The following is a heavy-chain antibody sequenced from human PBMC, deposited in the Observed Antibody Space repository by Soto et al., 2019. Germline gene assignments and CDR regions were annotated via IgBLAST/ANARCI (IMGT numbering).Heavy chain of an antibody. V-gene: IGHV2-5*02. Sequence: QITLNESGPALVKPTQTLTLTCTFSGFSLNTRDVGVGWIRQPPGKALEWLGVVYWDDDKTYSPSLKSRLTITKDNPKNQVVLRMTKMDPVDTATYYCANCRGGVESFWGQGTLVTVSS. D-gene: IGHD3-16*01. CDR2: VYWDDDK. CDR3: ANCRGGVESF. CDR1: GFSLNTRDVG. J-gene: IGHJ4*02.